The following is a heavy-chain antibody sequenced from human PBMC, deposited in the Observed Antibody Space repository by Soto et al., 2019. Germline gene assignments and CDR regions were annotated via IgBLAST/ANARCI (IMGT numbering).Heavy chain of an antibody. Sequence: QVQLVQSGAEVKKPGSSVKVSCKTSGDIFSGYSISWVRQAPGQGLEWMGGIIPIFGTTNYAQRFHGRVTITTDKSTRTVYMELYSLTAEDTAVYYCASDLGSGYDPGDYWGQGTLVTVSS. V-gene: IGHV1-69*05. CDR3: ASDLGSGYDPGDY. CDR1: GDIFSGYS. J-gene: IGHJ4*02. D-gene: IGHD5-12*01. CDR2: IIPIFGTT.